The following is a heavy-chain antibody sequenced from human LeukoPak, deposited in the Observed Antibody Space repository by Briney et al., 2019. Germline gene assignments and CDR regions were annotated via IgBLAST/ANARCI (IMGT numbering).Heavy chain of an antibody. V-gene: IGHV3-33*01. CDR3: ARDHPHGYSSGWCSY. Sequence: PGGSLRLSCAASGFTFSSYGMHWVRQAPGKGLEWVAVIWYDGSNKYYADSVKGRFTISRDNSKNTLYLQMNSLRAEDTAVYYCARDHPHGYSSGWCSYWGQGTLVTVSS. CDR2: IWYDGSNK. J-gene: IGHJ4*02. CDR1: GFTFSSYG. D-gene: IGHD6-19*01.